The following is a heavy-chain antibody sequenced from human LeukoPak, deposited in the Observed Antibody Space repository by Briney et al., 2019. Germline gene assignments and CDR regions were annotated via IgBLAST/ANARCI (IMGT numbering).Heavy chain of an antibody. CDR1: GYTLTELS. D-gene: IGHD3-22*01. V-gene: IGHV1-24*01. J-gene: IGHJ3*02. Sequence: ASVKVSCKVSGYTLTELSMHWVRQAPGKGLEWMGGFDPEDGETIYAQKFQGRVTMTEDTSTDTAYMELSSLRSEDTAVYYCATERPSSGYFTDAFDIWGQGTMVTASS. CDR2: FDPEDGET. CDR3: ATERPSSGYFTDAFDI.